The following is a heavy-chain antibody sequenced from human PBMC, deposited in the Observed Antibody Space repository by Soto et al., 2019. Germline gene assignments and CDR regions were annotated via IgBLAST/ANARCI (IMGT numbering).Heavy chain of an antibody. CDR3: ARMATFGSLNWFDP. V-gene: IGHV1-8*01. J-gene: IGHJ5*02. CDR2: MNPGSGDT. D-gene: IGHD3-16*01. Sequence: QVHLVQSGAEVREPGASVKVSCKASGYSFTNNDVSWVRQATGQGLEWMGWMNPGSGDTGYAQKFQGRVTMTRDNSTATAYMELSSLRSDDTATYYCARMATFGSLNWFDPWGQGTLVTVSS. CDR1: GYSFTNND.